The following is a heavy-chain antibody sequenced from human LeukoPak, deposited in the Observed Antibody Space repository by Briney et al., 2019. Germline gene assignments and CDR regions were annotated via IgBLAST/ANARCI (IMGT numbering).Heavy chain of an antibody. V-gene: IGHV1-69*04. J-gene: IGHJ6*03. CDR2: IIPILGIA. CDR1: GGTFSSYA. Sequence: GASVKVSCKASGGTFSSYAISWVRQAPGQGLEWMGRIIPILGIANYAQKFQGRVTMTTDTSTSTAYMELRSLRSDDTAVYYCARESGYSSSWYYYYYMDVWGKGTTVTVSS. D-gene: IGHD6-13*01. CDR3: ARESGYSSSWYYYYYMDV.